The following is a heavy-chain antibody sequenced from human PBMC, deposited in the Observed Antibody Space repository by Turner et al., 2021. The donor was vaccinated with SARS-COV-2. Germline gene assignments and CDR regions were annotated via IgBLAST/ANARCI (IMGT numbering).Heavy chain of an antibody. J-gene: IGHJ4*02. V-gene: IGHV3-15*01. CDR3: TTGKTYYSVSSAYYYSVDY. CDR1: GFTFSNAW. CDR2: INRKTDGGTA. Sequence: EVQLVESGGGLVKPGGALRLGCAASGFTFSNAWMSWVRQAPGKGLEWVGRINRKTDGGTADYAAPVKGRFTISRDDSKNTLYLQMNSLKTEDTAVYYCTTGKTYYSVSSAYYYSVDYWGQGTLVTVSS. D-gene: IGHD3-22*01.